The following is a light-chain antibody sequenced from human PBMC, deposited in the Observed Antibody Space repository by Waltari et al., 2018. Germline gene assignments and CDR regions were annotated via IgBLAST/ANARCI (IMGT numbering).Light chain of an antibody. V-gene: IGKV3-20*01. CDR2: GAS. Sequence: VLTQSPGTLSLSPGERATLSCRASQSITKTFIAWYQQKPGQAPRLLIYGASSRAAGIPDRFSGSGSGTDFTLTISRLEPEDYAVYYCQQYGSSVMYTFGQGTKLEIK. CDR3: QQYGSSVMYT. J-gene: IGKJ2*01. CDR1: QSITKTF.